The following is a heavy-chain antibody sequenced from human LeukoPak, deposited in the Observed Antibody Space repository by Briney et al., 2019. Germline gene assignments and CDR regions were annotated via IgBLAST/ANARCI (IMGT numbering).Heavy chain of an antibody. J-gene: IGHJ4*02. CDR1: GFTFSNYA. V-gene: IGHV3-64*01. D-gene: IGHD3-10*01. CDR3: ARGRFDY. CDR2: ISSNGGNT. Sequence: GGSLILSCAASGFTFSNYAMHWVRQAPGKGLEYVSAISSNGGNTYYANSVKGRFTIARDNSKNTVDLQMGSLRAEDTAVYYCARGRFDYWGQGTLVTVSS.